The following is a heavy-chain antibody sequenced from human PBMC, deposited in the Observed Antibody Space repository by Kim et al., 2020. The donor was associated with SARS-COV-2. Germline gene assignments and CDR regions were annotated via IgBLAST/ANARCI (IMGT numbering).Heavy chain of an antibody. J-gene: IGHJ6*02. CDR3: ASTYYDIRDYYYYYGMDV. V-gene: IGHV4-34*01. Sequence: SETLSLTCAVYGGSFSGYYWSWIRQPPGKGLEWIGEINHSGSTNYNPSLKSRVTISVDTSKNQFSLKLSSVTAADTAVYYCASTYYDIRDYYYYYGMDVRGQGTTVTVSS. D-gene: IGHD3-9*01. CDR2: INHSGST. CDR1: GGSFSGYY.